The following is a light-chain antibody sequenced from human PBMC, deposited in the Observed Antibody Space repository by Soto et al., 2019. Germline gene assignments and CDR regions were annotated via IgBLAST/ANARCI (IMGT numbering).Light chain of an antibody. V-gene: IGKV3-20*01. CDR1: QSVRSSY. Sequence: EIVLTQSPGTLSLSPGERATLSCRASQSVRSSYLAWYQQKLGQAPRLLIYGVSNRATGIPDRFSGSGSGTDFTLTISRLESEDVAVYYCHQYGTSPRTFGQVTKVEIK. CDR3: HQYGTSPRT. CDR2: GVS. J-gene: IGKJ1*01.